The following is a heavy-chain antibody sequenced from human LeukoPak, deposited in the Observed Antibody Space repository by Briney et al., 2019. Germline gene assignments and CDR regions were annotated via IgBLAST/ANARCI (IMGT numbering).Heavy chain of an antibody. CDR1: GFTFSSYA. D-gene: IGHD7-27*01. Sequence: GGSLRLSCAASGFTFSSYAMSWVRQAPGKGLEWVSAISGSGGSTYYADSVKGRFTISRDNSKNTLYLQMNSLRAEDTAVYYCAKAGPGSLYYYYGMDAWGQGTTVTVSS. CDR2: ISGSGGST. V-gene: IGHV3-23*01. CDR3: AKAGPGSLYYYYGMDA. J-gene: IGHJ6*02.